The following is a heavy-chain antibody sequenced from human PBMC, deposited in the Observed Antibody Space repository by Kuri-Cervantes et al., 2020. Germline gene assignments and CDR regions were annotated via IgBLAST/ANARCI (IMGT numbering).Heavy chain of an antibody. Sequence: GESLKISCAPSGFTFSSSIIHWVRQAPGKGLEWVALISHDGSNQYADSVKGRFIISRDNAKNSLYLQMNSLRAEDTALYYCVKDKDYDSSGNFDCWGQGILVTVSS. J-gene: IGHJ4*02. CDR3: VKDKDYDSSGNFDC. CDR1: GFTFSSSI. V-gene: IGHV3-30*04. CDR2: ISHDGSN. D-gene: IGHD3-22*01.